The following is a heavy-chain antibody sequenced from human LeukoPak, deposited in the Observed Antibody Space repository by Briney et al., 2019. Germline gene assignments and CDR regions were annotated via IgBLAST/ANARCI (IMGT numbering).Heavy chain of an antibody. D-gene: IGHD6-6*01. J-gene: IGHJ6*02. CDR3: ATNIAARRDPDNYYYGMDV. Sequence: ASVKVSCKASGHTFTSYAMNWVRQAPGQGLEWMGGIIPIFGTANYAQKFQGRVTITADESTSTAYMELSSLRSEDTAVYYCATNIAARRDPDNYYYGMDVWGQGTTVTVSS. V-gene: IGHV1-69*13. CDR2: IIPIFGTA. CDR1: GHTFTSYA.